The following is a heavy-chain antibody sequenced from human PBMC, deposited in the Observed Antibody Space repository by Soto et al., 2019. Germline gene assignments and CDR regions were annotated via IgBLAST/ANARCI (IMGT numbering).Heavy chain of an antibody. CDR2: ISAYNGNT. J-gene: IGHJ4*02. CDR3: VVAAQPYYFDY. V-gene: IGHV1-18*01. Sequence: SVKVSCKASGYTFTSYGISWVRQAPGQGLEWMGWISAYNGNTNYAQKLQGRVTMTTDTSTSTAYMELRSLRSDDTAVYYCVVAAQPYYFDYWGQGTLVTVSS. CDR1: GYTFTSYG. D-gene: IGHD2-15*01.